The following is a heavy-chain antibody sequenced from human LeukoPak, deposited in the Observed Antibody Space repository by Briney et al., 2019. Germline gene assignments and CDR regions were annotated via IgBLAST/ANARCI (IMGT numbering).Heavy chain of an antibody. J-gene: IGHJ4*02. CDR1: GFTFSSYS. V-gene: IGHV3-21*01. D-gene: IGHD3-10*02. CDR2: ISSSSSYI. Sequence: GGSLRLSCAVSGFTFSSYSMNWVRQAPGKGLEWVSSISSSSSYIYYADSVKGRFTISRDNAKNSLYLQMNSLRAEDTAVYYCARDFKSHVGPEDYWGQGTLVTVSS. CDR3: ARDFKSHVGPEDY.